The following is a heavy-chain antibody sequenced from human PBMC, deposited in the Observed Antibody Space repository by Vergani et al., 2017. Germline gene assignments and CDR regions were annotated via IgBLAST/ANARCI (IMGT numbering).Heavy chain of an antibody. D-gene: IGHD6-13*01. CDR1: GGSISSGGYY. J-gene: IGHJ2*01. V-gene: IGHV4-31*03. CDR3: ARDLVAGGSSWYWYFDL. Sequence: QVQLQESGPGLVKPSQTLFLTCTVSGGSISSGGYYWSWIRQHPGKGLEWIGYIYYSGSTYYNPSLKSRVTISVDTSKNQFSLKLSSVTAADTAVYYCARDLVAGGSSWYWYFDLWGRGTLVTVSS. CDR2: IYYSGST.